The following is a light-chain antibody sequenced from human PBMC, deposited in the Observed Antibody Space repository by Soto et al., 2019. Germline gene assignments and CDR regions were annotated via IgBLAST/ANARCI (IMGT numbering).Light chain of an antibody. CDR2: GAS. CDR1: QSVSSDY. Sequence: EIVMTQSPATLSVSPGERATLSCRASQSVSSDYLAWYQQRPGQPPNLLIFGASNRAPGIPDRFSGSGSGTDFTLTISRLEPEDFAVYYCQQYGSSIKTFGQGTKVDIK. CDR3: QQYGSSIKT. J-gene: IGKJ1*01. V-gene: IGKV3-20*01.